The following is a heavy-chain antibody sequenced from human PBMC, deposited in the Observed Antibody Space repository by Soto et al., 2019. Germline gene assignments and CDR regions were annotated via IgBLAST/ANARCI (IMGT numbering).Heavy chain of an antibody. J-gene: IGHJ4*02. CDR1: GFTFSSYA. D-gene: IGHD3-10*01. Sequence: EVQLLESGGGLVQPGGSLRLSCAASGFTFSSYAMWWVRQAPGKGLECVSAISGGGETTYYADSVKGRFTISRDNSKNTLDLQRNSLRAEDTAVYYCAFNSGSGSYYFDYWGQGTLVTVSS. V-gene: IGHV3-23*01. CDR2: ISGGGETT. CDR3: AFNSGSGSYYFDY.